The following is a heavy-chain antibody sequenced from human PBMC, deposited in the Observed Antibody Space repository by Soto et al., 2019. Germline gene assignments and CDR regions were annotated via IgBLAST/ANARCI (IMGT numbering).Heavy chain of an antibody. J-gene: IGHJ4*02. CDR1: GGSISSGDYY. Sequence: QVQLQESGPGLVKPSQTLSLTCTVSGGSISSGDYYWSWIRQPPGKGLEWIGYIYSSGSTYYNPSLKSRVTISVDPSKNQFSLKLSSVTAADTAVYYCARDRGGVFGSHTAMAYWGQGTLVTVSS. CDR3: ARDRGGVFGSHTAMAY. V-gene: IGHV4-30-4*01. CDR2: IYSSGST. D-gene: IGHD5-18*01.